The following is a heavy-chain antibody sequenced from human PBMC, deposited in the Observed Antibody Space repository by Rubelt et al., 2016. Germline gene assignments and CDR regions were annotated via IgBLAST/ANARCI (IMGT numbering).Heavy chain of an antibody. J-gene: IGHJ4*02. CDR2: IYYSGST. CDR1: GGSFSGYS. D-gene: IGHD2-8*02. V-gene: IGHV4-34*01. Sequence: QVQLQQWGAGLLKPSETLSLTCAVYGGSFSGYSWTWFRQSPGKGLEWIGSIYYSGSTYYNPSLQSRVTISADTSKNQFSLKLSSVTAADTAVYYCTRRPLLYYFDYWGQGSLVIVSS. CDR3: TRRPLLYYFDY.